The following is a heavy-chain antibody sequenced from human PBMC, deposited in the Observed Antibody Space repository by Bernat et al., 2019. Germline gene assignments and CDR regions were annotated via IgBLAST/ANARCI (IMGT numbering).Heavy chain of an antibody. CDR2: IWYDGSNK. Sequence: QVQLVESGGGVVQPGRSLRLSCAASGFTFSSYGMPWVRQAPGKGMEWVAVIWYDGSNKYYADSVKGRFTITRDNSKNTLYLQMNSLRAEDTAVYYCATPPRGGLEFDYWGQGTLVTVSS. CDR3: ATPPRGGLEFDY. V-gene: IGHV3-33*01. CDR1: GFTFSSYG. J-gene: IGHJ4*02.